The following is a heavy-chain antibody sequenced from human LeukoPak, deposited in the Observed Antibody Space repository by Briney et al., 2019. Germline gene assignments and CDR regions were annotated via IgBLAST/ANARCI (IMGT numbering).Heavy chain of an antibody. V-gene: IGHV3-43D*03. CDR1: GFTFDDYA. D-gene: IGHD6-13*01. CDR3: AKGTSSWHEFDS. J-gene: IGHJ4*02. Sequence: GGSLRLSCAASGFTFDDYAMHWVRQAPGQGLEWVSLITWDGDSTYYADSVKGRFTISRDNSKNYLYLQMNSLRAEDTALYYCAKGTSSWHEFDSWGQGTLVTVSS. CDR2: ITWDGDST.